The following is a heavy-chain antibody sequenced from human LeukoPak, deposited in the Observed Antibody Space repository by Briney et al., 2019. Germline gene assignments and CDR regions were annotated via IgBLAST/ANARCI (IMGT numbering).Heavy chain of an antibody. CDR2: ISSNGRSP. V-gene: IGHV3-64D*09. CDR3: VKGITFNYHYGMDV. Sequence: GGSLRLSCSASGFTFSNYAMHWVRQAPGKGLEYVSGISSNGRSPYNADSVKARFTISRDNSKNTLYLQMSSLRAEDMAMYYCVKGITFNYHYGMDVWGQGTTVTVSS. CDR1: GFTFSNYA. J-gene: IGHJ6*02. D-gene: IGHD1-20*01.